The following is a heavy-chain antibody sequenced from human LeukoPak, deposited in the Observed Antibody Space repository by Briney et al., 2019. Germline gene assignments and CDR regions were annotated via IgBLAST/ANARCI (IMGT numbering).Heavy chain of an antibody. D-gene: IGHD3-22*01. J-gene: IGHJ3*02. Sequence: GGSLRLSCAASGFTFSSYAMTWVRQAPGKGLEWISAISGSAYSTSYADSVKGRFTISRDNSNNTLYLQMNSLRAEDTAIYYCARNTSGFKLGDAFDIWGQGTMVTVSS. CDR1: GFTFSSYA. CDR3: ARNTSGFKLGDAFDI. CDR2: ISGSAYST. V-gene: IGHV3-23*01.